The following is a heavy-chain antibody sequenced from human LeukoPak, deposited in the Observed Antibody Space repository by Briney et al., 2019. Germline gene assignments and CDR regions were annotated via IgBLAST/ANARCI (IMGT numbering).Heavy chain of an antibody. D-gene: IGHD4-23*01. CDR2: IRTSSPTI. CDR1: GFTFSSYS. J-gene: IGHJ4*02. Sequence: GGPLRLSCAASGFTFSSYSMNWVRQAPGKGLEWVSYIRTSSPTIYYADSVKGRFTISRDNAKNSLYLQMNSLRVEDTAIYYCARDHRWGFDYWGQGTLVTVSS. CDR3: ARDHRWGFDY. V-gene: IGHV3-48*01.